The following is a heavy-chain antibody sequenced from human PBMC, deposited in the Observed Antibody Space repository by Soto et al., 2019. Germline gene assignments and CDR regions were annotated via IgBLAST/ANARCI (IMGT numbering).Heavy chain of an antibody. CDR3: ARDPGPLDV. J-gene: IGHJ6*02. CDR1: GFTFSSYA. V-gene: IGHV3-66*01. Sequence: GGSLRLSCAASGFTFSSYAMSWVRQAPGKGLEWVSIIYSGGTTYYADSVKGRFTISRDNSKNTLYLQMNSLRAEDTAVYYCARDPGPLDVWGQGTTVTVSS. CDR2: IYSGGTT.